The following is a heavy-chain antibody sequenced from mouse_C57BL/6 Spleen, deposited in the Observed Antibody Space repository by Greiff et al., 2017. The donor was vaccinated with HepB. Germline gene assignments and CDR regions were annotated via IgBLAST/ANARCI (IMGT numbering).Heavy chain of an antibody. J-gene: IGHJ2*01. Sequence: VQLKPSGPELVQPGASVKISCKASGYTFTDYYLNWVKQSHGKSLEWIGDINPNNGGTSYNQKFKVKATLTVDKSSSTAYMELRSLTSADSAVYYCARYALYGLRSYFDYWGQGTTLTVSS. CDR3: ARYALYGLRSYFDY. CDR1: GYTFTDYY. CDR2: INPNNGGT. D-gene: IGHD2-10*02. V-gene: IGHV1-26*01.